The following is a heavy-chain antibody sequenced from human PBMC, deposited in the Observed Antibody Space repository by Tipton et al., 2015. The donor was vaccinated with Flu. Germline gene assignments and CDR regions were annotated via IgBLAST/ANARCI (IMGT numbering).Heavy chain of an antibody. CDR3: ARENDCGRESCHLDY. CDR2: INPTNGGT. J-gene: IGHJ4*02. CDR1: GYTFTGYY. D-gene: IGHD2-21*01. Sequence: QSGPEVKKPGASVKVSCKASGYTFTGYYMHWVRQAPGQGPEWVGWINPTNGGTSYAQKFQGRVTLTRDTSLSTDHMELSGLRSDDTAVYYCARENDCGRESCHLDYWGQGTLVTVSS. V-gene: IGHV1-2*02.